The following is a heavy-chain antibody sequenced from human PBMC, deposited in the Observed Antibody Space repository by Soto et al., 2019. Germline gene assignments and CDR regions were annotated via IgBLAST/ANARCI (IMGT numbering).Heavy chain of an antibody. CDR1: GFTFSNAW. J-gene: IGHJ4*02. V-gene: IGHV3-15*01. Sequence: PGGSLRLSCAASGFTFSNAWMSWVRQAPGEGLEWVGRIKSKVDSATTDYAAPVKGRFSISRDDSRNTLYLQMNSLKIEDTAVYYCTTDDPINRNWGQGTLVTVSS. CDR3: TTDDPINRN. CDR2: IKSKVDSATT.